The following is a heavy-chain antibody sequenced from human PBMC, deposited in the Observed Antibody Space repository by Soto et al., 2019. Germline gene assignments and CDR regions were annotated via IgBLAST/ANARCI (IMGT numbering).Heavy chain of an antibody. Sequence: PCGSLRLSCAASGFSFSRYGMNWARQARGKGLEWVSAISASGDTPYYAVSVKCRVTVSRDNSKNTLYLQLTSLSAEDTAVYHGAKGGYLLVIPAVIAYSAHGPTVIVSS. V-gene: IGHV3-23*01. CDR3: AKGGYLLVIPAVIAY. D-gene: IGHD2-2*02. J-gene: IGHJ4*03. CDR1: GFSFSRYG. CDR2: ISASGDTP.